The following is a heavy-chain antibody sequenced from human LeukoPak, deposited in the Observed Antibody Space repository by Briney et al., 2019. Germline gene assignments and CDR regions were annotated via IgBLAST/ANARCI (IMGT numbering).Heavy chain of an antibody. D-gene: IGHD6-19*01. CDR3: ARSSKAESTRYSSGWYSGPPYYYGLDV. J-gene: IGHJ6*02. CDR2: IKQDGGEK. CDR1: GFTFSSYW. Sequence: GGSLRLSCAASGFTFSSYWMSWVRQAPGKGPEWVANIKQDGGEKYYVDSVKGRFTISRDKAKNSLYLQMNSLRAEDTAVYYCARSSKAESTRYSSGWYSGPPYYYGLDVWGQGTTVTVSS. V-gene: IGHV3-7*05.